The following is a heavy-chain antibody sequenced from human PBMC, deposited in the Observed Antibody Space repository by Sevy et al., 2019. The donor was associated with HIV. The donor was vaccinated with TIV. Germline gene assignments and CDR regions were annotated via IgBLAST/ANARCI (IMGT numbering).Heavy chain of an antibody. D-gene: IGHD3-9*01. CDR1: GFTFRSYG. Sequence: GGSLRLSCAGSGFTFRSYGIHWVRQSPGKGLEWVAFISFDDKNTYSEDSVKGRFTVSRDNSNNAVYLQMNNLRTEDTAMYYCAKDILGDNSPWFFFDYWGQGTQVTVSS. V-gene: IGHV3-30*18. CDR2: ISFDDKNT. CDR3: AKDILGDNSPWFFFDY. J-gene: IGHJ4*02.